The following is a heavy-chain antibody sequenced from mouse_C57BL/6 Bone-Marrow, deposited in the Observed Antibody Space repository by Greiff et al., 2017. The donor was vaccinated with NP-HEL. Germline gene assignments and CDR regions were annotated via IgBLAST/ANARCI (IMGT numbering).Heavy chain of an antibody. CDR3: ARESGNYYGSSSFAY. D-gene: IGHD1-1*01. V-gene: IGHV1-81*01. CDR1: GYTFTSYG. Sequence: QVQLKQSGAELARPGASVKLSCKASGYTFTSYGISWVKQRTGQGLEWIGEIYPRSGNTYYNEKFKGKATLTADKSSSTAYMELRSLTSEDSAVYFCARESGNYYGSSSFAYWGQGTLVTVSA. J-gene: IGHJ3*01. CDR2: IYPRSGNT.